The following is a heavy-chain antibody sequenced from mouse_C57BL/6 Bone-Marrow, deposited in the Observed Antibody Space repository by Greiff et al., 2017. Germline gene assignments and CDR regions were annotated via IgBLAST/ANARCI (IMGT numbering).Heavy chain of an antibody. D-gene: IGHD2-4*01. Sequence: VQLVESGPGLVQPSQSLSITCTVSGFSLTSYGVHWVRQSPGKGLEWLGVIWSGGSTDYTAAFISRLSISKDNSKSQVIFTRNGLQADDTDIYYCAGLYDYDEGVRFAYGDRGTRITVTA. CDR2: IWSGGST. CDR1: GFSLTSYG. CDR3: AGLYDYDEGVRFAY. V-gene: IGHV2-2*01. J-gene: IGHJ3*01.